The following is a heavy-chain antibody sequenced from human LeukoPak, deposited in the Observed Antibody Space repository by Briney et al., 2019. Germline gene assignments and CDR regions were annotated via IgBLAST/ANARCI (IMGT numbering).Heavy chain of an antibody. CDR2: IIPIFGTA. D-gene: IGHD6-6*01. Sequence: SVKVSCKASGGTFSSYAISWVRQAPGQGLEWMGGIIPIFGTANYAQKFQGRVTITADESTSTAYMELSSLRSEDTAVYYCAREGSSSGPGDYWGQGTLVTVSS. J-gene: IGHJ4*02. V-gene: IGHV1-69*13. CDR1: GGTFSSYA. CDR3: AREGSSSGPGDY.